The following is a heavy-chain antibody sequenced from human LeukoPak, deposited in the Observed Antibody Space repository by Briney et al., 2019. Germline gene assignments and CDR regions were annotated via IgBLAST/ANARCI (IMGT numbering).Heavy chain of an antibody. CDR2: ISYDGSNK. D-gene: IGHD3-22*01. CDR1: GFTFSSYA. Sequence: GRSLRLSCAASGFTFSSYAMHWVRQAPGKGLEWVAVISYDGSNKYYADSVKGRFTISRDNSKNTLYLQMNSLRAEDTAVYYCARVAQPGYYDSSGYYGAFDIWGQGTMVTVSS. V-gene: IGHV3-30*04. CDR3: ARVAQPGYYDSSGYYGAFDI. J-gene: IGHJ3*02.